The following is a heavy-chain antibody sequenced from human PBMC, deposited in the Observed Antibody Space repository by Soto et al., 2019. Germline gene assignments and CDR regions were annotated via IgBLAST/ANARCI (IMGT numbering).Heavy chain of an antibody. J-gene: IGHJ3*02. CDR2: IDYSGST. CDR3: ARVWAGAFDI. D-gene: IGHD1-26*01. Sequence: QVQLQESGPGLVKTSETLSLACTVSGGSISSYYWSWIRQPRGKGLEWIGYIDYSGSTNYNASLKGRVTISVDTSKDQFSLKRSSVTAADTSVYYCARVWAGAFDIWGQGTMVTVSS. V-gene: IGHV4-59*01. CDR1: GGSISSYY.